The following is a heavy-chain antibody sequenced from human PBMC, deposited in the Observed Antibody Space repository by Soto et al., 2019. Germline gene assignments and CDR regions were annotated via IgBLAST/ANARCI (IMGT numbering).Heavy chain of an antibody. CDR3: ARDLRSGTRYYYGMDV. D-gene: IGHD6-13*01. Sequence: PGGSLRLSCAASGFTFSSYAMHWVRQAPGKGLEWVAVISYDGSNKYYADSVKGRFTISRDNSKNTLYLQMNSLRAEDTAVYYCARDLRSGTRYYYGMDVWGKGTTVTVSS. J-gene: IGHJ6*04. CDR1: GFTFSSYA. V-gene: IGHV3-30-3*01. CDR2: ISYDGSNK.